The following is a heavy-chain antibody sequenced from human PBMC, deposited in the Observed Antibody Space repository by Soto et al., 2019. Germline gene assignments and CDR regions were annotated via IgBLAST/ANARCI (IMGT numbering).Heavy chain of an antibody. V-gene: IGHV3-30-3*01. J-gene: IGHJ6*02. Sequence: QVQLVESGGGVVQPGRSLRLSCAASGFTFSSHAMHWVRQAPGKGLEWVAVISYDGSNKYYADSVKGRFTISRDNFKNSLYLQMNSLRAEDTAVYYCARDEIRFSWAYGMDVWGQGTTVTVSS. CDR1: GFTFSSHA. CDR3: ARDEIRFSWAYGMDV. D-gene: IGHD3-3*01. CDR2: ISYDGSNK.